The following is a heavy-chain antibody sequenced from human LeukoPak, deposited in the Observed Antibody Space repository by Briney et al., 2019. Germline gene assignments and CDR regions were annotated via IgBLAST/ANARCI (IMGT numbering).Heavy chain of an antibody. CDR2: IIPIFGTA. CDR1: GGTFSSYA. V-gene: IGHV1-69*05. D-gene: IGHD7-27*01. J-gene: IGHJ5*02. Sequence: SVKVSCKASGGTFSSYAISWVRQAPGQGLEWMGGIIPIFGTANYAQKFQGRVTITTDESTSTAYMELSSLRSEDTAVYYCARGMSRTGDRDWFDPWGQGTLVTVSS. CDR3: ARGMSRTGDRDWFDP.